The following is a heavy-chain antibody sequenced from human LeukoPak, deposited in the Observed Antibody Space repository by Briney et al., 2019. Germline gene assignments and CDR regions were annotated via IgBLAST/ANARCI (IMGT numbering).Heavy chain of an antibody. J-gene: IGHJ4*02. Sequence: GRSLRLSCAASGFTFSSYAMHWVRQAPGKGLEWVAVISYDGSNKYYADSVKGRFTISRDNSKNTLYLQMNSLRAEDTAVYYCARDSLYCGGDCYIRDYWGQGTLVTVSS. D-gene: IGHD2-21*02. V-gene: IGHV3-30*04. CDR2: ISYDGSNK. CDR1: GFTFSSYA. CDR3: ARDSLYCGGDCYIRDY.